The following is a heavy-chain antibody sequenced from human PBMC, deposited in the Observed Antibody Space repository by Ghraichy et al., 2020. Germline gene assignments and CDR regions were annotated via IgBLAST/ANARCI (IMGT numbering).Heavy chain of an antibody. CDR3: AKWATVTRRYYYYYGMDV. J-gene: IGHJ6*02. D-gene: IGHD4-17*01. V-gene: IGHV3-23*01. CDR2: ISGSGGST. CDR1: GFTFSSYA. Sequence: GSLRLSCAASGFTFSSYAMSWVRQAPGKGLEWVSAISGSGGSTYYADSVKGRFTISRDNSKNTLYLQMNSLRAEDTAVYYCAKWATVTRRYYYYYGMDVWGQGTTVTVSS.